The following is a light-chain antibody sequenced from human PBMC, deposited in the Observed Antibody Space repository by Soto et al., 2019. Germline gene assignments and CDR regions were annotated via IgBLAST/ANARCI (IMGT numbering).Light chain of an antibody. CDR3: QQYNDSFPYT. J-gene: IGKJ2*01. Sequence: DIQLTQSPSTLSASVGDRVTITCRASQSISTWLAWYQQKPGTAPKLLIYKASTLESGVPSRFSGSRSGTEFPLTGRSLQADDFATYYCQQYNDSFPYTFGQGTKLEIK. CDR1: QSISTW. V-gene: IGKV1-5*03. CDR2: KAS.